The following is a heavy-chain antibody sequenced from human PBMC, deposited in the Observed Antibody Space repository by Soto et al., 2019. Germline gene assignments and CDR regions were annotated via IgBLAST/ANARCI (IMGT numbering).Heavy chain of an antibody. V-gene: IGHV3-33*01. CDR3: AREWPVSGTNAFDV. Sequence: ESGGGVVQIGRSLRLSCAASGYTFSNNGMHWVRQAPGKGLEWVAVIWSDGSKKYYADSVKGRFTISRDNSKNMLSLQMDSLGAEDTAVYYCAREWPVSGTNAFDVWGQGTMVTVSS. CDR2: IWSDGSKK. J-gene: IGHJ3*01. D-gene: IGHD6-19*01. CDR1: GYTFSNNG.